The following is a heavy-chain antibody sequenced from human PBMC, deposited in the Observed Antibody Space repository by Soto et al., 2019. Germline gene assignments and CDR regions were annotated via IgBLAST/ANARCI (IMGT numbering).Heavy chain of an antibody. V-gene: IGHV3-23*01. D-gene: IGHD4-17*01. J-gene: IGHJ4*02. Sequence: EVQLLESRGGLVQPGGSVRLSCAASGFTFNNNAMSWVRQAPGKGLEWVSAISGGGYTYYTDSVRGRFTISRDNSKDTLYLQMNSLTADDTAVYYCAKESVYGDFDYWGQGALVTASS. CDR2: ISGGGYT. CDR1: GFTFNNNA. CDR3: AKESVYGDFDY.